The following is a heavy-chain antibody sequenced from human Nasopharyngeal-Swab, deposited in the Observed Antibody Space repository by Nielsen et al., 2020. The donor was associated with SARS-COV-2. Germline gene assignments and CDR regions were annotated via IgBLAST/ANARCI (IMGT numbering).Heavy chain of an antibody. CDR3: AREAGDAFDI. Sequence: GESLKISRAASGFTFSSYSMNWVRQAPGKGLEWVSSISSSSSYIYYADSVKGRFTISRDNAKNSLYLQMNSLRAEDTAVYYCAREAGDAFDIWGQGTMVTVSS. CDR2: ISSSSSYI. V-gene: IGHV3-21*01. J-gene: IGHJ3*02. CDR1: GFTFSSYS.